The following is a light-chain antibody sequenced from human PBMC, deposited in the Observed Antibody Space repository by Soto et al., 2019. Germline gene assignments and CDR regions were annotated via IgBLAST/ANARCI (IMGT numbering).Light chain of an antibody. CDR3: QQYNSYSRT. CDR2: KAS. Sequence: DIQMTHSPSTLSASVGDRVTITCLASQSISSWLAWYQQKPGKAPKLLIYKASSLESGVPSRFSGSGSGTEFTLTISSLQPDDFATYYCQQYNSYSRTFGQGTKVDIK. V-gene: IGKV1-5*03. CDR1: QSISSW. J-gene: IGKJ1*01.